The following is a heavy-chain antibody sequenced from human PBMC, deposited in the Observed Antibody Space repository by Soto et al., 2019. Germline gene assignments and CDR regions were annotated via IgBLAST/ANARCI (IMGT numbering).Heavy chain of an antibody. CDR1: GYTLTELS. J-gene: IGHJ5*02. CDR2: FDPEDGET. V-gene: IGHV1-24*01. D-gene: IGHD3-10*01. Sequence: ASVKVSCKVSGYTLTELSMHWVRQAPGKGLEWMGGFDPEDGETIYAQKFQGRVTMTEDTSTDTAYMELSSLRSEDTAVYYCATVLYYYGSGSYPNWFDPWGQGTLVTVSS. CDR3: ATVLYYYGSGSYPNWFDP.